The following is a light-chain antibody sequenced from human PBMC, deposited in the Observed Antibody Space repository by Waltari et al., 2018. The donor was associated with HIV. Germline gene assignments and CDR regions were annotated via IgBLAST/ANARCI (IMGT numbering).Light chain of an antibody. Sequence: QSVLTQPASVSGSPGQSITISCTGTNSDVGGYGYVSWYQQHPAKAPKLLFDEVTHLPSGMSSRFSGAKAGNTASMTISGLQAEDEADYYCSSYTATTAILFGGGTKVTVL. J-gene: IGLJ3*02. CDR2: EVT. CDR3: SSYTATTAIL. CDR1: NSDVGGYGY. V-gene: IGLV2-14*01.